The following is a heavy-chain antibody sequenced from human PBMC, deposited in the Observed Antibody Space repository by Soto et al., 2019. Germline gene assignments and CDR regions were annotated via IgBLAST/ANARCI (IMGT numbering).Heavy chain of an antibody. V-gene: IGHV1-46*01. Sequence: ASVKVSCKASGYTFTNYYMHWVRQAPGQGLEWMGITNPSGGSTTYAQKFQGRVTITRDTSTRTVYMELNSLRAEDTAVYYCAKDSGYCSGGSCYVAFDYWGQGTLVTVSS. CDR1: GYTFTNYY. CDR3: AKDSGYCSGGSCYVAFDY. CDR2: TNPSGGST. J-gene: IGHJ4*02. D-gene: IGHD2-15*01.